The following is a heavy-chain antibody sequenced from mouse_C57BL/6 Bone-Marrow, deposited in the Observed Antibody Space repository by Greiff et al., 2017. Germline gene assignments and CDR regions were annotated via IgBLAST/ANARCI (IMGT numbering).Heavy chain of an antibody. Sequence: EVQLQESGPVLVKPGASVKMSCKASGYTFTDYYMNWVKQSHGKSLEWIGVINPYNGGTSYNQKFKGKATLTVDKSSSTAYMELNSLTSEDSAVYYCASPGTHFDYWGQGTTLTVSS. V-gene: IGHV1-19*01. CDR2: INPYNGGT. J-gene: IGHJ2*01. D-gene: IGHD4-1*01. CDR3: ASPGTHFDY. CDR1: GYTFTDYY.